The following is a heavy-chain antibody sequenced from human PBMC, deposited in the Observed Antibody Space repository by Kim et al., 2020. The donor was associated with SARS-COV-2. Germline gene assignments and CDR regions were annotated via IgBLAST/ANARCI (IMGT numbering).Heavy chain of an antibody. CDR3: ARPDSSGYYY. CDR2: TA. V-gene: IGHV1-69*01. J-gene: IGHJ4*02. Sequence: TADYAQKFQGRGTITADESTSTAYMELSSLRSEDTAVYCCARPDSSGYYYWGQGTLVTVSS. D-gene: IGHD3-22*01.